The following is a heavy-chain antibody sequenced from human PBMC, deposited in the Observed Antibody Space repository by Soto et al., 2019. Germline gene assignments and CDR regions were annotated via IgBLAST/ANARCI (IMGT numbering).Heavy chain of an antibody. CDR3: SAVLMVYARGTNYDKDV. CDR1: GGSISSYY. J-gene: IGHJ6*03. D-gene: IGHD2-8*01. CDR2: IYYSGST. V-gene: IGHV4-59*08. Sequence: PSETLSLTCTVSGGSISSYYWSWIRQPPGKGLEWIGYIYYSGSTNYNPSLKSRVTTSVDTSKNQFSLKLSSVTAADTAVYYCSAVLMVYARGTNYDKDVSGKGTTVTVSS.